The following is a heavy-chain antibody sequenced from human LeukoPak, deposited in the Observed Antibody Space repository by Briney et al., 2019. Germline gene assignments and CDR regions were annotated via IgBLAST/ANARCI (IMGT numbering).Heavy chain of an antibody. CDR3: ARVLRQGTVGFDP. J-gene: IGHJ5*02. CDR1: GGTFSSYA. D-gene: IGHD2-8*02. CDR2: IIPIFGTA. V-gene: IGHV1-69*06. Sequence: SVKVSCKASGGTFSSYAISWVRPAPGQGLEWMGGIIPIFGTANYAQKFQGRVTITADKSTSTAYMELSSLRSEDTAVYYCARVLRQGTVGFDPWGQGTLVTVSS.